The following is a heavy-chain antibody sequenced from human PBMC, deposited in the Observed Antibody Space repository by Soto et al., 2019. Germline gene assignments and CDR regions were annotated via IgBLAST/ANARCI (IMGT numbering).Heavy chain of an antibody. J-gene: IGHJ4*02. CDR3: AREGEPAYGDYGPEDDY. CDR2: IIPIFGTA. CDR1: GGTFSSYA. Sequence: SVKVSCKASGGTFSSYAISWVRQAPGQGLEWMGGIIPIFGTANYAQKFQGRVTITADESTSTAYMELSSLRSEDTAVYYCAREGEPAYGDYGPEDDYWGQGTLVTVYS. D-gene: IGHD4-17*01. V-gene: IGHV1-69*13.